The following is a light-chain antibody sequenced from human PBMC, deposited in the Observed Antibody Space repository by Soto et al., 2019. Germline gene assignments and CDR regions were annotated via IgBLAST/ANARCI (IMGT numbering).Light chain of an antibody. CDR1: QSVSNNY. J-gene: IGKJ1*01. Sequence: EIVLTQSPGTLSLSPGERATLSCRASQSVSNNYLAWYQQKPGQAPRLLIYGASNSATGIPDRISGSGSGTDFTLTISRLEPEDFAVYYCQQYGCACTFCQATKVEI. CDR3: QQYGCACT. V-gene: IGKV3-20*01. CDR2: GAS.